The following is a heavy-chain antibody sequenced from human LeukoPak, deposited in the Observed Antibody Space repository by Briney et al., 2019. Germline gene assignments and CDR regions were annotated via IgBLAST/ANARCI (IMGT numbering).Heavy chain of an antibody. D-gene: IGHD3-22*01. CDR2: ISSSSSYI. J-gene: IGHJ3*02. CDR1: GFTFSSYS. CDR3: ARTSGYYYDSSGEAFDI. V-gene: IGHV3-21*01. Sequence: GGSLRLPCAASGFTFSSYSMNWVRQAPGKGLEWVSSISSSSSYIYYADSVKGRFTISRDNAKNSLYLQMNSLRAEDTAVYYCARTSGYYYDSSGEAFDIWGQGTMVTVSS.